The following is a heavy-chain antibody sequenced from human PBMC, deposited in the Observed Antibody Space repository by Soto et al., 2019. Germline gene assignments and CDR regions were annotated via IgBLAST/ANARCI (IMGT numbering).Heavy chain of an antibody. CDR2: INHSGST. Sequence: SETLSLTCAVYGGSFSGYYWSWIRQPPGKGLEWTGEINHSGSTNYNPSLKSRVTISVDTSKNQFSLKLSSVTAADTAVYYCARGKPPSSGWYRDYYYGMDVWGQGTTVTVSS. J-gene: IGHJ6*02. CDR3: ARGKPPSSGWYRDYYYGMDV. D-gene: IGHD6-13*01. V-gene: IGHV4-34*01. CDR1: GGSFSGYY.